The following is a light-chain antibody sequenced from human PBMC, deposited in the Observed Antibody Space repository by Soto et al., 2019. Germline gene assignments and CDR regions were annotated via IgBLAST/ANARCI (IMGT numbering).Light chain of an antibody. J-gene: IGLJ2*01. CDR1: KIGTKS. CDR3: QVWDSSTDQNVV. CDR2: DDR. V-gene: IGLV3-21*02. Sequence: SYELTQPPSVSVAPGQTARITCGGNKIGTKSVHWYQQKPGQAPVLVVFDDRDRPSGIPERFSGSNSGNTATLTISRVEAGDEADYYCQVWDSSTDQNVVFGGGTKLTVL.